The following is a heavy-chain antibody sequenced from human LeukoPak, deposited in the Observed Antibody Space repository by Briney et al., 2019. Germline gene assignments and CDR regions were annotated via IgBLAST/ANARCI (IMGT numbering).Heavy chain of an antibody. Sequence: GGSLRLSCAASGFTFSSYGMHWVRQAPGKGLEWVAVIWYDGSNKYYADSVKGRFTISRDNSKNTLYLQMNSLRAEDTAVYYCARDPNYYDSSGCDYWGQGTLVTVS. J-gene: IGHJ4*02. CDR1: GFTFSSYG. D-gene: IGHD3-22*01. CDR3: ARDPNYYDSSGCDY. V-gene: IGHV3-33*01. CDR2: IWYDGSNK.